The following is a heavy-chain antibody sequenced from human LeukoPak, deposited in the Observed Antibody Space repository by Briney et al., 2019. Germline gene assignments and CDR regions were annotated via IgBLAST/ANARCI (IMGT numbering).Heavy chain of an antibody. CDR2: ISAYNGNT. Sequence: ASVKVSCKASGYTFTSYGISWVRQAPGKGLEWMGWISAYNGNTNYAQKLQGRVNMTTDTSTSTAYMELRSLRSDDTAVYYCARVRYCSGGSCYSDAFDIWGQGTMVTVSS. CDR1: GYTFTSYG. CDR3: ARVRYCSGGSCYSDAFDI. V-gene: IGHV1-18*04. D-gene: IGHD2-15*01. J-gene: IGHJ3*02.